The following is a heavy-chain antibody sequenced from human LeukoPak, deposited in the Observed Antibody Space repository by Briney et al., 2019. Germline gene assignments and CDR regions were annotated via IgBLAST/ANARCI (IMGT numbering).Heavy chain of an antibody. V-gene: IGHV3-72*01. CDR2: TRDKANSYTT. CDR3: ARVGPPRSDAFDI. J-gene: IGHJ3*02. Sequence: GGSPRLSCAASGFTFSDHYMDWARQTPGKGLEWVGRTRDKANSYTTEYAASVKGRFTISRDGSKNSLYLQMNSLKTEDTAVYYCARVGPPRSDAFDIWGQGTMVTVSS. CDR1: GFTFSDHY.